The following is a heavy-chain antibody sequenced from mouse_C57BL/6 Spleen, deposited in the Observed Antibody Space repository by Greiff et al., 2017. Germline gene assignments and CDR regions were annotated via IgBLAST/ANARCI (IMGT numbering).Heavy chain of an antibody. D-gene: IGHD1-1*01. CDR2: IYPGSGST. Sequence: VKLQEPGAELVKPGASVKMSCKASGYTFTSYWITWVKQRPGQGLEWIGDIYPGSGSTNYNEKFKSKATLTVDTSSSTAYMQRSSLTSEDSAVYYWARGASYYGSRGWYFDVWGTGTTVTVSS. J-gene: IGHJ1*03. CDR1: GYTFTSYW. CDR3: ARGASYYGSRGWYFDV. V-gene: IGHV1-55*01.